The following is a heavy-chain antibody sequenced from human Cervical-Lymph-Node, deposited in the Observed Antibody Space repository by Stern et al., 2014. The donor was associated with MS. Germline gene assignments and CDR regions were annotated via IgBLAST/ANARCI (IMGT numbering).Heavy chain of an antibody. Sequence: EMKLVESGAEVKKPGESLKISCKLSGYSFTIYYIAWVRQMPGTGLEWMAFIYPYDSDTTYSPSFQGQVTISADKSITTAYLQWSSLRASDTAMYYCARHVQGFDYWGQGTLVTVSS. V-gene: IGHV5-51*01. J-gene: IGHJ4*02. CDR2: IYPYDSDT. CDR3: ARHVQGFDY. CDR1: GYSFTIYY.